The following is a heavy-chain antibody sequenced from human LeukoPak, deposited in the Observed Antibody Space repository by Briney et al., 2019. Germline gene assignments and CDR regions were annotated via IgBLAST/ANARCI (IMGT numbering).Heavy chain of an antibody. V-gene: IGHV3-13*04. J-gene: IGHJ3*02. CDR1: GFTFSSYD. Sequence: GGSLRLSYAASGFTFSSYDMHWVRQATGKGLEWVSAIDTAGNTFYPGSVKGRFTISRENAKDSLYLQMNNVRAGDTALYFCARTSKVTSVMDIWGQGTMVTVSS. CDR2: IDTAGNT. D-gene: IGHD3-16*01. CDR3: ARTSKVTSVMDI.